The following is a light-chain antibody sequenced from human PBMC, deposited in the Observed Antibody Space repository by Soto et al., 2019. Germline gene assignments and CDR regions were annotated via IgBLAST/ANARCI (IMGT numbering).Light chain of an antibody. CDR1: QSVSSN. CDR2: DAS. Sequence: IVMTQSPATLSVSPGERATLSCTASQSVSSNLAWYQQTHGQAPRLLMFDASTRATGIPARFSGSGSGTAFTLTISSLXXXXXXXYYCQQYNNWPRTFGQGTRVEIK. J-gene: IGKJ1*01. CDR3: QQYNNWPRT. V-gene: IGKV3-15*01.